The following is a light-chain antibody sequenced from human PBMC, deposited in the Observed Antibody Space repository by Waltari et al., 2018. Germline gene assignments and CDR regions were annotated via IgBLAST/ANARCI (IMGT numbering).Light chain of an antibody. CDR3: QSYNSSLSGSGV. Sequence: QSVLTQPPSVSGAPGQRVTISCTGSSSNIGAGYDVHWYQQLPGTAPKLLIYGNSNRPSVVPYRVSGSKSGTSASLDIAGLQAEDEADYYCQSYNSSLSGSGVFGGGTKLTVL. J-gene: IGLJ3*02. CDR2: GNS. CDR1: SSNIGAGYD. V-gene: IGLV1-40*01.